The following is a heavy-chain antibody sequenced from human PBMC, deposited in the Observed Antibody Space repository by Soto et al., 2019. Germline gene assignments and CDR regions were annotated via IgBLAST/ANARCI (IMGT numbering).Heavy chain of an antibody. V-gene: IGHV1-8*01. J-gene: IGHJ5*02. CDR2: LNPNSGNT. CDR3: ARDHRYNWNDEGWFDP. CDR1: GYMFSTYD. D-gene: IGHD1-20*01. Sequence: QVQLVQSGAEVKKPGASVKVSCKASGYMFSTYDINWVRQAPGQGLEWMGWLNPNSGNTGYAQKLQGIVTMTRNTSINTAYMELSSLGSDDTAVYYCARDHRYNWNDEGWFDPWGQGTLVTVSS.